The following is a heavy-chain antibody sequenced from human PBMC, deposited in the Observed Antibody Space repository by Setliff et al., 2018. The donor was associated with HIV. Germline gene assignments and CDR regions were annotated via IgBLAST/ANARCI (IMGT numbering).Heavy chain of an antibody. V-gene: IGHV4-4*07. D-gene: IGHD5-18*01. CDR3: ARGVRGYSYALDAFDI. CDR1: SDSIRFYY. Sequence: SETLSLTCTVSSDSIRFYYWTWIRQPAGKGLEWIGRIYTSGSTNYNPSLKSRVTISVDPSKNQFSLKLSSVTAADTAVYYCARGVRGYSYALDAFDIWGQGTMVTVSS. J-gene: IGHJ3*02. CDR2: IYTSGST.